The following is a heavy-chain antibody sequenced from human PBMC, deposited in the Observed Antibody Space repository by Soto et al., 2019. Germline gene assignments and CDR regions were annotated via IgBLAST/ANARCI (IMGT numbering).Heavy chain of an antibody. J-gene: IGHJ5*02. V-gene: IGHV3-21*01. CDR2: ISSSSSYI. CDR3: SRDSSPIVVIPAART. Sequence: PGGSLRLSCAASGFTFSSYSMNWVRQAPWKGLERVSSISSSSSYIYYADSVKGRFTISRDNAKNSLYLQMNSLRAEETDVYYFSRDSSPIVVIPAARTWGQGTLVTVSS. CDR1: GFTFSSYS. D-gene: IGHD2-2*01.